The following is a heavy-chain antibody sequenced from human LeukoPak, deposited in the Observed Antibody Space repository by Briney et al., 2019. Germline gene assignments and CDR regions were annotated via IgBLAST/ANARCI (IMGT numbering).Heavy chain of an antibody. D-gene: IGHD3-22*01. Sequence: GGSLRLSCAASGFTFSSYGMHWVRQAPGKGLEWVAFIRYDGSNKYYADSVKGRFTISRDNSKNTLYLQMNSLRAEDTALYYCAREGYYYDTSGYYYFDYWGQGTLVTVSS. V-gene: IGHV3-30*02. CDR1: GFTFSSYG. J-gene: IGHJ4*02. CDR2: IRYDGSNK. CDR3: AREGYYYDTSGYYYFDY.